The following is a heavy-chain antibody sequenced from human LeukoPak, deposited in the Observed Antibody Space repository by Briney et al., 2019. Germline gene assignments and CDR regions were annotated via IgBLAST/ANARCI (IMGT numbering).Heavy chain of an antibody. D-gene: IGHD3-22*01. V-gene: IGHV4-59*01. CDR1: GGSISSYY. J-gene: IGHJ4*02. Sequence: PSETLSLTCTVSGGSISSYYWSWIRQPPGKGLEWIGYIYYSGSTNYNPSLKSRVTISVDTSKNQFSLKLSSVTAADTAVYYCAREERNYYDSGGPFDYWGQGTLVTVSS. CDR3: AREERNYYDSGGPFDY. CDR2: IYYSGST.